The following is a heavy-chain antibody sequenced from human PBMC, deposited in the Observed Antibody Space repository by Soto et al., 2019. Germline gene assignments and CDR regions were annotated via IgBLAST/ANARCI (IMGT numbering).Heavy chain of an antibody. V-gene: IGHV1-2*04. CDR3: ARAVPSYYYYGMDV. CDR1: GYTFTGYY. J-gene: IGHJ6*02. CDR2: INPNSGGT. Sequence: ASVKVSCKASGYTFTGYYMHWVRQAPGQGLEWMGWINPNSGGTNYAQKFQGWVTMTRDTSISTAYMELSRLRSDDTAVHYCARAVPSYYYYGMDVWGQGTTVTVSS. D-gene: IGHD2-2*01.